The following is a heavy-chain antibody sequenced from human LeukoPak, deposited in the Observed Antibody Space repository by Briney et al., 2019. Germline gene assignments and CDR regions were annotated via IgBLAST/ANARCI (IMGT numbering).Heavy chain of an antibody. D-gene: IGHD3-16*01. CDR1: GFTFTTYW. CDR2: IKQDGSEK. V-gene: IGHV3-7*01. J-gene: IGHJ4*02. Sequence: GGSLRLSCEASGFTFTTYWMAWVRQAPGKGLEWVANIKQDGSEKYYVDSVKGRFTISRDNTKKSLYLQMSSLRADDTAVYYCARDRLGAEYVYWGQGTLVAVSS. CDR3: ARDRLGAEYVY.